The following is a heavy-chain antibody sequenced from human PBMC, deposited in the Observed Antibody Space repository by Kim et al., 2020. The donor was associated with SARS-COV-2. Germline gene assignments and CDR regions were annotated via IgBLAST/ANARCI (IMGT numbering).Heavy chain of an antibody. J-gene: IGHJ6*02. CDR2: IYYSGST. D-gene: IGHD6-19*01. Sequence: SETLSLTCTVSGGSISSYYWSWIRQPPGKGLEWIGYIYYSGSTNYNPSLKSRVTISVDTSKNQFSLKLSSVTAADTAVYYCARERVAVAGTSYYYYGMDVWGQGTTVTVSS. CDR3: ARERVAVAGTSYYYYGMDV. V-gene: IGHV4-59*13. CDR1: GGSISSYY.